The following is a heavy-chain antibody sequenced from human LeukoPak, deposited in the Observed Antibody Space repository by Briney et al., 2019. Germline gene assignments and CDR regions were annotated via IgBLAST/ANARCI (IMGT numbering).Heavy chain of an antibody. CDR1: GFTFSGFW. J-gene: IGHJ4*02. Sequence: SGGSLRLSCAVSGFTFSGFWMSWSRQAPGKGLEWVANIKQDGSEKYYVDSVKGRFTISRDNAKNSVYLQMNSLRAEDTAVYYCARENYLDYWGQGTLVTVSS. V-gene: IGHV3-7*03. CDR3: ARENYLDY. CDR2: IKQDGSEK.